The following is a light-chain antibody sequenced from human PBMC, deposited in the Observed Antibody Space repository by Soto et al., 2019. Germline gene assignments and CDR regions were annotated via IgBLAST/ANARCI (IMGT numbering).Light chain of an antibody. J-gene: IGKJ4*01. Sequence: EIVLTQSPGTLSLSPGERATLSCRASQSVSSNYLAWYQQKPGQAPRLLIYAASSRATGIPDRFSGSGSETDFTLTISRLEPEDFAVYYCQRYGTSPLTFGGGTKLEIE. V-gene: IGKV3-20*01. CDR1: QSVSSNY. CDR3: QRYGTSPLT. CDR2: AAS.